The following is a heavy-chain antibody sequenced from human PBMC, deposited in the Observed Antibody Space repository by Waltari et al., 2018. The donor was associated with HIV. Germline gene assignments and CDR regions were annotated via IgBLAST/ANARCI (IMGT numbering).Heavy chain of an antibody. CDR2: IYHSGST. D-gene: IGHD2-21*01. J-gene: IGHJ4*02. CDR3: ARWNVAVGDSYCGGDCYSGFDY. V-gene: IGHV4-4*02. CDR1: GGSISSSNW. Sequence: QVQLQESGPGLVKPSGTLSLTCAVSGGSISSSNWWSWVRQPPGKGLEWIGEIYHSGSTNYNPSLKSRVTISVDKSKNQFSLKLSSVTAADTAVYYCARWNVAVGDSYCGGDCYSGFDYWGQGTLVTVSS.